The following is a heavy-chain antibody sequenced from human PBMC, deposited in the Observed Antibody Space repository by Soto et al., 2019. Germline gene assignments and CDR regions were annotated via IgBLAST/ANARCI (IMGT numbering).Heavy chain of an antibody. CDR2: IIPIFGTA. V-gene: IGHV1-69*12. J-gene: IGHJ4*02. D-gene: IGHD3-10*01. CDR1: GGTFSSYA. CDR3: ARDSEYGFGEPYLDY. Sequence: QVQLVQSGAEVKKPGSSVKVSCNASGGTFSSYAISWVRQAPGQGLEWMGGIIPIFGTANYAQKFQGRVTITADESTSTAYMELSSLRSEDTAVYYCARDSEYGFGEPYLDYWGQGTLVTVSS.